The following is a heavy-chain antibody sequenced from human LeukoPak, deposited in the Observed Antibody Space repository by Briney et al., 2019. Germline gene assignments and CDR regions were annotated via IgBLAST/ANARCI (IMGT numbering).Heavy chain of an antibody. Sequence: GGSLRLSYAASGFTFSSYAMSWVRQAPGKGLEWVSGVSGSGGSTVYTDSVKGRFTISRDNSKNTLYLQMNSLRAEDTAAYYCATEYSSGWYVSWFDPWGQGTLVTVSS. J-gene: IGHJ5*02. CDR1: GFTFSSYA. CDR3: ATEYSSGWYVSWFDP. V-gene: IGHV3-23*01. CDR2: VSGSGGST. D-gene: IGHD6-19*01.